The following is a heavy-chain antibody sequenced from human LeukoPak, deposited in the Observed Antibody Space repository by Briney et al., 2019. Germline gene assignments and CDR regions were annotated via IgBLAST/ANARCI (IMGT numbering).Heavy chain of an antibody. CDR3: AKDLGWELPAEAY. Sequence: GSLRLSCVASGFTFEKYVMNWVRQAPGKGLEWLATIYGSGVSISYADSVKGRFTISRDNSNNTLYLQMNSLRVEDTAMYFCAKDLGWELPAEAYWGQGILVTVSS. CDR2: IYGSGVSI. D-gene: IGHD1-26*01. V-gene: IGHV3-23*01. CDR1: GFTFEKYV. J-gene: IGHJ4*02.